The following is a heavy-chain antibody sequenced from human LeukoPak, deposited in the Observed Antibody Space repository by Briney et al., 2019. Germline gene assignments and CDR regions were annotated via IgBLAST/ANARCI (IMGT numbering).Heavy chain of an antibody. V-gene: IGHV4-31*03. CDR3: ARLGAQWYYFDY. D-gene: IGHD2-8*01. CDR2: IYYSGST. Sequence: SETLSLTCTVSGGSISSGGYYWSWIRQHPGEGLEWIGYIYYSGSTYYNPSLKSRVTISVDTSKNQFSLKLSSVTAADTAVYYCARLGAQWYYFDYWGQGTLVTVSS. CDR1: GGSISSGGYY. J-gene: IGHJ4*02.